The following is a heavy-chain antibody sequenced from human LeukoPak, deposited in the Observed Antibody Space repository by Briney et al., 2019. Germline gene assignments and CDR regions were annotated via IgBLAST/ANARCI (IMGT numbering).Heavy chain of an antibody. CDR2: INHSGST. D-gene: IGHD1-26*01. CDR1: GGSFSDYY. V-gene: IGHV4-34*01. J-gene: IGHJ6*03. CDR3: ARAEVGATLRYYYYYMDV. Sequence: NTSETLSLTCAVYGGSFSDYYWNWIRQPPGKGLEWIGEINHSGSTNYNPSLKSRVTISVDTSKNQFSLKVNSVTAADTAVYYCARAEVGATLRYYYYYMDVWGKGTTVTVSS.